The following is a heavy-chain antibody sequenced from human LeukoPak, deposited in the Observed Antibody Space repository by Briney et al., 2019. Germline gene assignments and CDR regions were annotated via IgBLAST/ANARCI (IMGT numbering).Heavy chain of an antibody. Sequence: GGSLRLSCVGSGFTFSDHWMHWVRQAPGKGLVWVSRIRNDGGETNYADSVKGRFTISRDNSENTLYLQMNSLRAEDTAVYYCARDRALDIWGQGTMVTVSS. J-gene: IGHJ3*02. CDR1: GFTFSDHW. CDR3: ARDRALDI. CDR2: IRNDGGET. V-gene: IGHV3-74*01.